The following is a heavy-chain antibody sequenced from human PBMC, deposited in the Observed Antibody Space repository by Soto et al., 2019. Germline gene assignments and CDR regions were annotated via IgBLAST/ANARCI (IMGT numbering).Heavy chain of an antibody. CDR3: ARVLRPQGKYCSGGSCYGGLGY. CDR1: GGSISSGGYY. CDR2: IYYSGST. J-gene: IGHJ4*02. Sequence: QVQLQESGPGLVKPSQTLSLTCTVSGGSISSGGYYWSWIRQHPGKGLEWIGYIYYSGSTYYNPSLKSRVTISVDTSKNQFSLKLSSVTAADTAVYYCARVLRPQGKYCSGGSCYGGLGYWGQGTLVTVSS. D-gene: IGHD2-15*01. V-gene: IGHV4-31*03.